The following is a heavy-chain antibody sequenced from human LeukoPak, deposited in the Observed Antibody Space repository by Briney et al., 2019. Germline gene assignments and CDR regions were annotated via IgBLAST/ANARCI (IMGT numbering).Heavy chain of an antibody. J-gene: IGHJ4*02. Sequence: SETLSLTCTVSGGSISSSSYYWGWIRQPPGKGLEWIGSIYYSGNTYYNASLKSRVTISGDTSKNQSSLKLSSVTAADTAVYYCATPGLARAYWGQGTLVTVSS. CDR3: ATPGLARAY. CDR2: IYYSGNT. V-gene: IGHV4-39*01. CDR1: GGSISSSSYY.